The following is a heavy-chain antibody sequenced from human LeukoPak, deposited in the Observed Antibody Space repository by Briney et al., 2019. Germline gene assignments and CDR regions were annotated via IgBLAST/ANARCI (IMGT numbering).Heavy chain of an antibody. CDR2: IYYSGST. CDR3: AREQYYDFWSGPRHHWFDP. V-gene: IGHV4-39*01. J-gene: IGHJ5*02. D-gene: IGHD3-3*01. CDR1: GGPISSSSYY. Sequence: SETLSLTCTVSGGPISSSSYYWGWIRQPPGKGLEWIGSIYYSGSTYYNPSLKSRVTISVDTSKNQFSLKLSSVTAADTAVYYCAREQYYDFWSGPRHHWFDPWGQGTLVTVSS.